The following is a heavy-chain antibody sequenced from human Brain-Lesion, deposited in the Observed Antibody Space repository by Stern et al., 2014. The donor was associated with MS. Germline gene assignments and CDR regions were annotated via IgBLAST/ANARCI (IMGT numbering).Heavy chain of an antibody. CDR1: GYIFTGYY. CDR2: INPNTGGT. J-gene: IGHJ6*02. CDR3: ARDQRGITIFGVVTDYYYLGMDV. Sequence: VQLVQSGAEVKKPGDSVKVSCKTSGYIFTGYYIHWVRQAPGQGLEWMAWINPNTGGTKYEQKFQGRVTMSTDTSISTAYVELSSLTSDDTAVYYCARDQRGITIFGVVTDYYYLGMDVWGQGTTVTVSS. V-gene: IGHV1-2*02. D-gene: IGHD3-3*01.